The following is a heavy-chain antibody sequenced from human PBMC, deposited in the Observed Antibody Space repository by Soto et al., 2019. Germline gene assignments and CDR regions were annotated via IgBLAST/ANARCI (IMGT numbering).Heavy chain of an antibody. CDR3: ARRGGSGSYYFDY. D-gene: IGHD3-10*01. CDR2: IYYSGST. CDR1: GGSISSSSYY. J-gene: IGHJ4*02. V-gene: IGHV4-39*01. Sequence: SETLSLTCTVSGGSISSSSYYWGWIRQPPGKGLEWIGSIYYSGSTYYNPSLKSRVTISVDTSKNQFSLKLSSVTAADTAVYYCARRGGSGSYYFDYWGQGTLVTVSS.